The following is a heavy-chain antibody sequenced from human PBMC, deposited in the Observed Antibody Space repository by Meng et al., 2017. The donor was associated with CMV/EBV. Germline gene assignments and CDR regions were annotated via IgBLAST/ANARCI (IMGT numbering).Heavy chain of an antibody. J-gene: IGHJ6*02. CDR2: ISYDGSNK. CDR3: ARVGALPTFYGMDV. D-gene: IGHD1-1*01. CDR1: GFTFSSYA. V-gene: IGHV3-30-3*01. Sequence: GEFLKISRAAFGFTFSSYAMHWVRQAPGKGLEWVAVISYDGSNKYYADSVKGRFPLSRDNSKNTLYLQMNSLRAEDPAVYYCARVGALPTFYGMDVWGQGTTVTVSS.